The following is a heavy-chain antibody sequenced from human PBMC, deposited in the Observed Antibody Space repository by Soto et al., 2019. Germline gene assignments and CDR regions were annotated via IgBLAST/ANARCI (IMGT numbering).Heavy chain of an antibody. Sequence: SETLSLTCTVSGGSISSYYWSWIRQPPGKGLEWIGYIYYSGSTNYNPSLKSRVTISVDTSKNQFSLKLSSVTAADTAVYYCARDRAAAGTWSGWFDPWGQGTLVTVSS. D-gene: IGHD6-13*01. J-gene: IGHJ5*02. CDR3: ARDRAAAGTWSGWFDP. CDR1: GGSISSYY. CDR2: IYYSGST. V-gene: IGHV4-59*12.